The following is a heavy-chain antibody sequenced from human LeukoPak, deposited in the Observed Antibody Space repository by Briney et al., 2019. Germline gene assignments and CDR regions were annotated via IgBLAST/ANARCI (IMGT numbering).Heavy chain of an antibody. CDR1: GYSFTSYW. J-gene: IGHJ6*02. V-gene: IGHV5-51*01. CDR3: ARHSGLRNNCSSTSCYPSYYYYYGMDV. CDR2: IYPGDSDT. D-gene: IGHD2-2*01. Sequence: GESLKISCKGSGYSFTSYWIGWVRQMPGKGLEWMGIIYPGDSDTRYSPSFQGQVTISADKSICTAYLQWSSLKASDTAMYYCARHSGLRNNCSSTSCYPSYYYYYGMDVWGQGTTVTVSS.